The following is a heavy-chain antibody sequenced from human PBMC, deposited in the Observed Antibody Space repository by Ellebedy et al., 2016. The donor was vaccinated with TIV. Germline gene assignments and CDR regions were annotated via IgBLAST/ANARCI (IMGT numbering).Heavy chain of an antibody. CDR1: GFTFGYYA. D-gene: IGHD1-7*01. J-gene: IGHJ4*02. V-gene: IGHV3-49*03. CDR2: IRSNTYGGTT. Sequence: PGGSLRLSCTASGFTFGYYAMSWFRQAPGKGLEWVGFIRSNTYGGTTEFAASVKGRFTASRDESTSIAYLQMSSLKTEDTAVYYCTRSLGTILVAVFDYWGQGTPVAVSS. CDR3: TRSLGTILVAVFDY.